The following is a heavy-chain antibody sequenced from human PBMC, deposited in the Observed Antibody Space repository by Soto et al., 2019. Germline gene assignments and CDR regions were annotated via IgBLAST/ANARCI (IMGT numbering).Heavy chain of an antibody. Sequence: GVNLSRNCVASGLSVGSSYMSWVRQAPGKGLEWVSVIYSGGSTYYADSVKGRFTISRDNSKNTLYLQMNSLRAEDTAVYYCAREGDTNWFDPWGQGTLVTVSS. J-gene: IGHJ5*02. CDR2: IYSGGST. D-gene: IGHD5-18*01. V-gene: IGHV3-53*01. CDR3: AREGDTNWFDP. CDR1: GLSVGSSY.